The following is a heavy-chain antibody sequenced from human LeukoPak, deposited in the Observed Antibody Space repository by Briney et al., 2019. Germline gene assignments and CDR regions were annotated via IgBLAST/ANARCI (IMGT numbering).Heavy chain of an antibody. CDR2: IYYSGNT. CDR3: ARGGTYYDY. J-gene: IGHJ4*02. V-gene: IGHV4-59*01. Sequence: PSETLSLTCTVSGGSISSYYRSWIRQPPGKGLEWIAYIYYSGNTNSNPSLKSRLTTSVDTSKNQFSLKLSSVTAADTAVYYCARGGTYYDYWGQGTLVTVSS. D-gene: IGHD1-26*01. CDR1: GGSISSYY.